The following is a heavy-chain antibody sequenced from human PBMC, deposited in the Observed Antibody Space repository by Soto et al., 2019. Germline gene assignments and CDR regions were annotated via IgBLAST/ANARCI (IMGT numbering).Heavy chain of an antibody. CDR3: ARDVHGDSYY. D-gene: IGHD3-22*01. CDR2: ISAYNGKT. CDR1: GYTFTSYG. J-gene: IGHJ4*02. V-gene: IGHV1-18*01. Sequence: QVQLVQSGAEVKKPGASVKVSCKASGYTFTSYGISWVRQAPGQGLEWMGWISAYNGKTNYAQKLQGRVTMTTETSTSKAYMKLRSRRSDDTAAYYCARDVHGDSYYWGQGELGTFSS.